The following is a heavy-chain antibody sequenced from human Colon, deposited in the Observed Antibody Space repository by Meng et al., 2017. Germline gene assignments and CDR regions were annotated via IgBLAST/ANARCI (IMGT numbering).Heavy chain of an antibody. J-gene: IGHJ4*02. CDR1: GFTFSSYE. CDR3: ARDDYSDSSGLGY. Sequence: GGSLRLSCAASGFTFSSYEMNWVRQAPGKGLEWVSYISSSGGTIYYADSVKGRFTISRDNAKKSMYLQMNSLRAEDTAVYYCARDDYSDSSGLGYWGQGKLVNGAS. CDR2: ISSSGGTI. D-gene: IGHD3-22*01. V-gene: IGHV3-48*03.